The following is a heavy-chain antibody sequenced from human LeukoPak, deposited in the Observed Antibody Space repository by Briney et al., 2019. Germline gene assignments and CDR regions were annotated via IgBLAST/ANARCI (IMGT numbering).Heavy chain of an antibody. V-gene: IGHV3-30*04. CDR3: ARASGRDGYKPYNWFDP. Sequence: GGSLRLSCAASGFTFSSYAMHWVRQAPGKGLEWVAVISYDGSNKYYADSVKGRFTISRDNAKNTLYLQMNSLRAEDTAVYYCARASGRDGYKPYNWFDPWGQGTLVTVSS. CDR2: ISYDGSNK. CDR1: GFTFSSYA. J-gene: IGHJ5*02. D-gene: IGHD5-24*01.